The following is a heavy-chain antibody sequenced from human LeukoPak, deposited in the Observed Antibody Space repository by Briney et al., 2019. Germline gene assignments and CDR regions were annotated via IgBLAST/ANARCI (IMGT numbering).Heavy chain of an antibody. V-gene: IGHV4-30-2*01. Sequence: SQTLSLTCAVSGGSITSGGYSWSWIRQPPGKGLEWIGYIYHSGSTYYNPSLESRVTISLDRSKHQFSLNLTSVTAADTAVYYCARNGREGLPDYWGQGTLVTVSP. CDR2: IYHSGST. D-gene: IGHD1-26*01. J-gene: IGHJ4*02. CDR1: GGSITSGGYS. CDR3: ARNGREGLPDY.